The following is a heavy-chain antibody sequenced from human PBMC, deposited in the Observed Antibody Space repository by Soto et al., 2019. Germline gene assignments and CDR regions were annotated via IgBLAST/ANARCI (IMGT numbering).Heavy chain of an antibody. CDR2: IDWDDDK. CDR1: GGSFSGYY. J-gene: IGHJ6*02. CDR3: ARMRGDYGPYYYGMDV. Sequence: TLSLTCAVYGGSFSGYYWSWIRQPPGKALEWLALIDWDDDKYYSTSLKTRLTISKDTSKNQVVLTMTNMDPVDTATYYCARMRGDYGPYYYGMDVWGQGTTVTVSS. V-gene: IGHV2-70*01. D-gene: IGHD4-17*01.